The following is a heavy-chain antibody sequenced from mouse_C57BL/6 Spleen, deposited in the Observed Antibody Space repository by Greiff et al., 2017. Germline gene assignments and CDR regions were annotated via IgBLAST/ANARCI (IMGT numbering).Heavy chain of an antibody. CDR1: GYAFSSYW. CDR2: IYPGDGDT. Sequence: QVQLKESGAELVKPGASVKISCKASGYAFSSYWMNWVKQRPGKGLEWIGQIYPGDGDTNYNGKFKGKATLTADKSSSPAYMQLSSLTSEDSAVYFSAKGGVTTVVATGYFDDWGTGTTVTVSS. V-gene: IGHV1-80*01. J-gene: IGHJ1*03. D-gene: IGHD1-1*01. CDR3: AKGGVTTVVATGYFDD.